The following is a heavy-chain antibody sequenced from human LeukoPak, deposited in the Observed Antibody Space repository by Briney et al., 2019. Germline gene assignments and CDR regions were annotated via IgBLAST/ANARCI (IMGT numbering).Heavy chain of an antibody. J-gene: IGHJ4*02. Sequence: SETLSLTCTVSGGSISSSSYYWGWIRQPPGKGLEWIGSIYYSGSTYYNPSLKSRVTISVDTSKNQFSLKLSSVTAADTAVYYCARGEWLRFFDYWGQGTLVTVSS. CDR2: IYYSGST. CDR1: GGSISSSSYY. V-gene: IGHV4-39*07. CDR3: ARGEWLRFFDY. D-gene: IGHD5-12*01.